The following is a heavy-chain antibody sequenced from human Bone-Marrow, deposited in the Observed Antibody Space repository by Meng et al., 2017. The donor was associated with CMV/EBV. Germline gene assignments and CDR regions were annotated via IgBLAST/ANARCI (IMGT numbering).Heavy chain of an antibody. D-gene: IGHD6-13*01. J-gene: IGHJ6*02. CDR1: GFTFSDYY. CDR3: AKELKTIAAAERYGMDV. CDR2: ISSSGSTI. V-gene: IGHV3-11*04. Sequence: GESLKISCAASGFTFSDYYMSWIRQAPGKGLEWVSYISSSGSTIYYADSVKGRFTISRDNAKNSLYLQMNSLRAEDTAVYYCAKELKTIAAAERYGMDVWGQGTTVTVSS.